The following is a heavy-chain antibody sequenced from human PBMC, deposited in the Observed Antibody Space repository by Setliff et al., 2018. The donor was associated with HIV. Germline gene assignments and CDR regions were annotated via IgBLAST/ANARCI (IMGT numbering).Heavy chain of an antibody. V-gene: IGHV4-34*01. CDR2: INHSGST. J-gene: IGHJ4*02. D-gene: IGHD3-10*01. CDR1: GGSFSGYY. Sequence: NPSETLSLTCAVYGGSFSGYYWSWIRQPPGKGLEWIGEINHSGSTNYNPSLKSRVTISVDTSKNQFSLKLSSVTAADTAVYYCARRWYYYGSGSYYTMPPFDYWGQGTLVTVSS. CDR3: ARRWYYYGSGSYYTMPPFDY.